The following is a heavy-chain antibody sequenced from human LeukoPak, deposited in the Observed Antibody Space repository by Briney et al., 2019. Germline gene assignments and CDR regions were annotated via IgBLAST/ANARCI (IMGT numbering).Heavy chain of an antibody. CDR3: ARNPLLLDAFDI. CDR1: GYAFTGYY. Sequence: ASVKVSCKASGYAFTGYYMHWVRQAPGQGLEWMGWINPNSGGTNYAQKFQGRVTMTRDTSISTAYMELSRLRSDDTAVYYCARNPLLLDAFDIWGQGTMVTVSS. D-gene: IGHD2-15*01. CDR2: INPNSGGT. V-gene: IGHV1-2*02. J-gene: IGHJ3*02.